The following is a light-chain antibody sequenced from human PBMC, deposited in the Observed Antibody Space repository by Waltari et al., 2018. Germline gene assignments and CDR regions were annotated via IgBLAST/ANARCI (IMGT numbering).Light chain of an antibody. CDR2: KDT. CDR1: VLADKY. Sequence: SYELTQPFSVSVSPGQTATITCPGDVLADKYVRWFQQKPGQAPILILYKDTDRASGIPERFSGSSSGSSVTLTITGALPEDEADYYCHAAAGNIWFFGGGTKLTVL. V-gene: IGLV3-27*01. J-gene: IGLJ3*02. CDR3: HAAAGNIWF.